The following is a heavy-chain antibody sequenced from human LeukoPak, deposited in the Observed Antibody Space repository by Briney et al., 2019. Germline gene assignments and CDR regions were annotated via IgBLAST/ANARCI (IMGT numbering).Heavy chain of an antibody. Sequence: SETLSLTCTVSGGSISNYYWSWIRQPPGKELEWIGYVSYSGSTNYNPSLNSRVTISIDTSKSQFSLKLSSVTAADTAVYYCARDKTGNTWFDPWGQGTLVTVSS. CDR3: ARDKTGNTWFDP. V-gene: IGHV4-59*13. D-gene: IGHD1-1*01. CDR1: GGSISNYY. J-gene: IGHJ5*02. CDR2: VSYSGST.